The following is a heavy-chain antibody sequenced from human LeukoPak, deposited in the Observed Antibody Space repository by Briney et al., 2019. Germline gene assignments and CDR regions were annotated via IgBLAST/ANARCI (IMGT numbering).Heavy chain of an antibody. CDR1: GGTFSSYA. V-gene: IGHV1-69*13. Sequence: SVKVSCKASGGTFSSYAISWVRQAPGQGLEWMGGIIPIFGTANYAQKFQGRVTITADESTSTAYMELSSLRSEDTAVYYCARVDCSSTSCYHPWGESYYYYYMDVWGKGTTVTVSS. CDR2: IIPIFGTA. CDR3: ARVDCSSTSCYHPWGESYYYYYMDV. D-gene: IGHD2-2*01. J-gene: IGHJ6*03.